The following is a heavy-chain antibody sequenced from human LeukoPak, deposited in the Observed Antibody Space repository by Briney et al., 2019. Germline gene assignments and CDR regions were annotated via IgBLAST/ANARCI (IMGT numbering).Heavy chain of an antibody. Sequence: KPSETLSLTCTVSGGSITSYYWSCDRQPPGKGLEWIGYTHYSGGATYYPSLKSRVAMSIDASKNQFSLKLSSVTAADTAVYYCARDIRVVGATHYFDQWGQGTLVTVSS. CDR1: GGSITSYY. D-gene: IGHD1-26*01. CDR3: ARDIRVVGATHYFDQ. CDR2: THYSGGA. J-gene: IGHJ4*02. V-gene: IGHV4-59*01.